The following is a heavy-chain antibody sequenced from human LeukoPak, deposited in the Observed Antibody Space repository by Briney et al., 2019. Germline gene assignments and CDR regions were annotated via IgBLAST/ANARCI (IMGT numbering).Heavy chain of an antibody. CDR2: INHSGST. V-gene: IGHV4-34*01. J-gene: IGHJ4*02. Sequence: PSGTLSLTCAVYGGSFSGYYWSWIRQPPGKGLEWIGEINHSGSTNYNPSLKSRVTISVDTSKNQFSLKLSSVTAADTAVYYCATYCSSTSCAFDFDYWGQGTLVTVSS. D-gene: IGHD2-2*01. CDR3: ATYCSSTSCAFDFDY. CDR1: GGSFSGYY.